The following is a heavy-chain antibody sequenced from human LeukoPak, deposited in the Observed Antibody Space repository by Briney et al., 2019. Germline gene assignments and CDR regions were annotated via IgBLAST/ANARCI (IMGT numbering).Heavy chain of an antibody. CDR3: AKDRAVAGIELTFDY. J-gene: IGHJ4*02. CDR1: GFTFSSYG. V-gene: IGHV3-30*18. CDR2: ISYDGSNK. Sequence: GGSLRLPCAASGFTFSSYGMHWVRQAPGKGLEWVAVISYDGSNKYYADSVKGRFTISRDNSKNTLYLQMNSLRAEDTAVYYCAKDRAVAGIELTFDYWGQGTLVTVSS. D-gene: IGHD6-19*01.